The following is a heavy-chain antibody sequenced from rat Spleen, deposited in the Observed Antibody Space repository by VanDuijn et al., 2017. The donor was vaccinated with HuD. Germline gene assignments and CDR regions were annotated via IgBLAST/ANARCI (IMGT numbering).Heavy chain of an antibody. J-gene: IGHJ2*01. CDR3: ARRHYGYTDYFDY. V-gene: IGHV5-7*01. D-gene: IGHD1-9*01. CDR1: GFTFSDYN. Sequence: EVQLVESGGGLVQPGRSLKLSCAASGFTFSDYNMAWVRQAPKKGLEWVATISYDDSNTYYRDSVKGRFTISRDNAKSTLSLQMDSLRSEDTATYYCARRHYGYTDYFDYWGQGVMVTVSS. CDR2: ISYDDSNT.